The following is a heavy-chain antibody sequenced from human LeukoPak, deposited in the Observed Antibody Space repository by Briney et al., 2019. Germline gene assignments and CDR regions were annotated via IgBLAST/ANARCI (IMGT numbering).Heavy chain of an antibody. CDR3: ARDLAGRVAAGTY. CDR1: GFTFSSYG. D-gene: IGHD6-13*01. Sequence: PGRSLRLSCAASGFTFSSYGMHWVRQAPGKGLEWVAVIRYDGSNKYYADSVKGRFTISRDNSKNTLYLQMNSLRAEDTAVYYCARDLAGRVAAGTYWGQGTLVTVSS. CDR2: IRYDGSNK. J-gene: IGHJ4*02. V-gene: IGHV3-33*01.